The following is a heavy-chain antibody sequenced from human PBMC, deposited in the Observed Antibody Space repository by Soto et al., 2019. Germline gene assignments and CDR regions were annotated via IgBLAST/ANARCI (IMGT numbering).Heavy chain of an antibody. V-gene: IGHV4-34*01. D-gene: IGHD3-3*01. J-gene: IGHJ4*02. CDR1: GGSFSTYY. Sequence: SENLSLTCAVYGGSFSTYYWSWIRPPPGKGLEWIGEINHSASTNYNPSLKSRVTISVHTSKNQFSLKLSSVTAADTAVYYCARDFYDFWSGYSLGFDYWGQGTLVTV. CDR2: INHSAST. CDR3: ARDFYDFWSGYSLGFDY.